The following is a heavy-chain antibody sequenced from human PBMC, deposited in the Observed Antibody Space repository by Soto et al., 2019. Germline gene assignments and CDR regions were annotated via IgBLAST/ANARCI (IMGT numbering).Heavy chain of an antibody. D-gene: IGHD3-3*01. CDR3: ARGGPYYDVWSGRGQWDV. Sequence: QVQLVQSGAEVKKPGSSVKVSCKASGGTFSSYAISWVRQAPGQGLEWMGGIIPIFGTANYAQKFQGRVTITADKSTSTAYMELSSLRSEDTAVYYCARGGPYYDVWSGRGQWDVWGQGTTVTVSS. V-gene: IGHV1-69*06. CDR1: GGTFSSYA. J-gene: IGHJ6*02. CDR2: IIPIFGTA.